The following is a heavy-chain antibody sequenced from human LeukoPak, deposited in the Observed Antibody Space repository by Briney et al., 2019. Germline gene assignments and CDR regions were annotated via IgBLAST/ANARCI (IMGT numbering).Heavy chain of an antibody. V-gene: IGHV4-39*07. CDR2: IYNSDYT. J-gene: IGHJ4*02. Sequence: SETLSLTCTVSGGSISYNCWTWIRQPPGKGPEWIGTIYNSDYTYYNPSLTGRVTISMDTSKNQFSLTVTSVTAADTAVYYCARGRDAYKVGNFWGQGALVTVSS. CDR3: ARGRDAYKVGNF. D-gene: IGHD5-24*01. CDR1: GGSISYNC.